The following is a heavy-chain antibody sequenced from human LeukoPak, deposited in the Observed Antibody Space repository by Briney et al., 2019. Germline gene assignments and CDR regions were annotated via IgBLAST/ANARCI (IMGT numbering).Heavy chain of an antibody. D-gene: IGHD5-24*01. CDR3: ARAAWLDY. CDR1: GFTFSDYN. CDR2: ISSSSSTI. V-gene: IGHV3-48*01. J-gene: IGHJ4*02. Sequence: GGSLRLSCAASGFTFSDYNMNWVRQAPGKGPEWVSYISSSSSTIYYADSVKVRFTISRDNAQNSLYLQMNSLRAEDTAVYYCARAAWLDYWGQGTLVTVSS.